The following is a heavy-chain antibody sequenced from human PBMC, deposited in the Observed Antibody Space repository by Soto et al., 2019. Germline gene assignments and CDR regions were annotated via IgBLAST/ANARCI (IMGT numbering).Heavy chain of an antibody. CDR2: VNPILSMS. CDR3: APSYGPGYRAFDD. D-gene: IGHD3-10*01. CDR1: GDTFSFYT. Sequence: QVQLVQSGAELKKPGSSVKVSCKASGDTFSFYTINWVRQAPGLGLEWMGRVNPILSMSNYAQKFQGRVTMTADRATRTSYVELRSLRSEDTASEYCAPSYGPGYRAFDDWGQGALVTVSS. J-gene: IGHJ4*02. V-gene: IGHV1-69*02.